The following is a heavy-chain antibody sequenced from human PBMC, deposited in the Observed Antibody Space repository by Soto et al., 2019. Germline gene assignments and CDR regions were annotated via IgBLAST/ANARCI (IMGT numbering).Heavy chain of an antibody. Sequence: SETLSLTCTVSGGSISSYYWSWIRQPPGKGLEWIGYIYYSGSTNYNPSLKSRVTISVDTSKNQFSLKLSSVTAADTAVYYCARDSRIAAAGTSALINAFDIWGQGTMVTVSS. CDR2: IYYSGST. V-gene: IGHV4-59*01. CDR3: ARDSRIAAAGTSALINAFDI. CDR1: GGSISSYY. J-gene: IGHJ3*02. D-gene: IGHD6-13*01.